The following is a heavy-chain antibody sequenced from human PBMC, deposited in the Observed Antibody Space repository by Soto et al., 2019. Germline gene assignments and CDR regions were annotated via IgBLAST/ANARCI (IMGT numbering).Heavy chain of an antibody. CDR2: IYYSGST. CDR3: ARDITSETYYDFWSGYFHWFDP. J-gene: IGHJ5*02. CDR1: GGSISSGGYY. V-gene: IGHV4-31*03. Sequence: PSETLSLTCTVSGGSISSGGYYWSWIRQHPGKGLEWIGYIYYSGSTYYNPSLKSRVTISVDTSKNQFSLKLSSVTAADTAVYHCARDITSETYYDFWSGYFHWFDPWGQGTLVTVSS. D-gene: IGHD3-3*01.